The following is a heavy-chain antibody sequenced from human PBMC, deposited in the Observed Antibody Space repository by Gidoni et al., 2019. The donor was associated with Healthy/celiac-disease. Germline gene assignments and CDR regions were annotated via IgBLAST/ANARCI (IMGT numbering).Heavy chain of an antibody. J-gene: IGHJ4*02. CDR3: ARELKHGYCSGGSCYSTYYFDY. CDR1: GYTFTSYG. V-gene: IGHV1-18*01. D-gene: IGHD2-15*01. Sequence: QVQLVQSGAEVKKPGASVKVSCKAAGYTFTSYGISGVRQAPGQGLEWMGWISAYNGNTNYAQKLQGRVTMTTDTSTSTAYMELRSLRSDDTAVYYCARELKHGYCSGGSCYSTYYFDYWGQGTLVTVSS. CDR2: ISAYNGNT.